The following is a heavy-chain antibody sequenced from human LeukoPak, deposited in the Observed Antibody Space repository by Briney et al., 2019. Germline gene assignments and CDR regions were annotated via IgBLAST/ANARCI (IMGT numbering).Heavy chain of an antibody. D-gene: IGHD2-15*01. CDR2: IFPGDSDT. CDR1: EYSFATYW. J-gene: IGHJ4*02. V-gene: IGHV5-51*01. Sequence: GESLKISCKGSEYSFATYWIGWVRRMPGQGLEWMGIIFPGDSDTRYSPSFQGQVTISADKSISTAYLQWSSLKASDAAIYYCASEYCSGGNCYFDYWGQGTLVTVSS. CDR3: ASEYCSGGNCYFDY.